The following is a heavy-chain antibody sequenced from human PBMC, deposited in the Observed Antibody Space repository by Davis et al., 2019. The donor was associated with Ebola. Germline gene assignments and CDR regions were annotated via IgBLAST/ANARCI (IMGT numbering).Heavy chain of an antibody. D-gene: IGHD3-22*01. CDR1: GYTLVSYY. J-gene: IGHJ4*02. Sequence: AASVKVSCKASGYTLVSYYAHWVRQAPGQGLEWMGITNPSGGTTTYAQKFQGRVTMTRDTSTNTLYMELSSLTSGDTAVYYCARAYDSSGSLDYWGQGTLVTVSS. CDR3: ARAYDSSGSLDY. CDR2: TNPSGGTT. V-gene: IGHV1-46*01.